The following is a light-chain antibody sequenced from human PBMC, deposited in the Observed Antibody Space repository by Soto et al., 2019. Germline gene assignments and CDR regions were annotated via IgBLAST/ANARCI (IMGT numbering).Light chain of an antibody. V-gene: IGLV2-14*01. CDR1: SSDIGAYNY. J-gene: IGLJ1*01. CDR2: EVN. CDR3: SSFTTSSTYV. Sequence: VLTQPASVSGSPGQSITISCTGTSSDIGAYNYVSWYQQYPGRAPKLMIYEVNNRPSGVSNRFSGSKSGNTASLTISGLQAEDEPDYYCSSFTTSSTYVVGAGTKVTVL.